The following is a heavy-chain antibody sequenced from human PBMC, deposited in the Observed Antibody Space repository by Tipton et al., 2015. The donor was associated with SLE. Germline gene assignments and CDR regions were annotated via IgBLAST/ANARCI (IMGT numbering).Heavy chain of an antibody. Sequence: TLSLTCAVSGGSISSGGYSWSWIRQPPGKGLEWIGYIYHSGSTYYNPSLKSRVTISVDRSKNQFSLKLSSVTAADTAVYYCARVAVGDSDYWGQGTLVTVSS. CDR1: GGSISSGGYS. D-gene: IGHD3-16*01. CDR3: ARVAVGDSDY. CDR2: IYHSGST. J-gene: IGHJ4*02. V-gene: IGHV4-30-2*01.